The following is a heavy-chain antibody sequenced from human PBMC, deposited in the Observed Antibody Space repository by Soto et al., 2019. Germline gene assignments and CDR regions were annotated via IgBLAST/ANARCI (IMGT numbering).Heavy chain of an antibody. Sequence: GGSLRLSCAASGFTVSSNYMSWVRQAPGKGLEWVSVIYSGGSTYYADSVKGRFTISRDNSKNTLYLQMNSLRAEDTAVYYCARDHDPGMSGMDVWGQGTTVTVSS. CDR3: ARDHDPGMSGMDV. CDR1: GFTVSSNY. CDR2: IYSGGST. J-gene: IGHJ6*02. V-gene: IGHV3-53*01.